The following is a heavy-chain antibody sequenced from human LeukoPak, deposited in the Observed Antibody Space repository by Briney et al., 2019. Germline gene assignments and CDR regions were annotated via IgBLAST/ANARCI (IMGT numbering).Heavy chain of an antibody. Sequence: GASVKVSCKASGGTFSSYAISWVRQAPGQGLEWMGGIIPIFGTANYAQKFQGRVTITADKSTSTAYMELSSLRSEDTAVYYCARDLHAVAGYYYGTDVWGKGTTVTVSS. CDR1: GGTFSSYA. V-gene: IGHV1-69*06. J-gene: IGHJ6*04. CDR2: IIPIFGTA. D-gene: IGHD6-19*01. CDR3: ARDLHAVAGYYYGTDV.